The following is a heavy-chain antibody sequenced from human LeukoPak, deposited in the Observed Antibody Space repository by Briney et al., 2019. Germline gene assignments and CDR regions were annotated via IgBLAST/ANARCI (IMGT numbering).Heavy chain of an antibody. CDR1: VYTLTELF. Sequence: ASVKVSCKVSVYTLTELFMHWVRPAPGKGLEWMGGFDPKDGETIYAQKFQGRVTMTEDTSTDTAYMELSSLRSEDTAVYYCATISVFIAGTRITEDAFDIWGQGTMVTVSS. V-gene: IGHV1-24*01. CDR3: ATISVFIAGTRITEDAFDI. J-gene: IGHJ3*02. D-gene: IGHD3-10*01. CDR2: FDPKDGET.